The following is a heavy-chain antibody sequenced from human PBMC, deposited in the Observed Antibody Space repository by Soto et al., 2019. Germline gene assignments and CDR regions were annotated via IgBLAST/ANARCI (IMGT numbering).Heavy chain of an antibody. CDR3: AEDFYCTGGSCCSGRYGAYGGAFDI. D-gene: IGHD2-15*01. V-gene: IGHV3-23*01. Sequence: EVQLLESGGGLVQPGGSLRLSCAASGFTFSNFAMSWVRQAPGKGLEWVSVISSSDSRTYYADSVKGGFTVSRDNSKNVRYLKMNSQRAEDTALYYCAEDFYCTGGSCCSGRYGAYGGAFDIWGQGTMVTVSS. J-gene: IGHJ3*02. CDR2: ISSSDSRT. CDR1: GFTFSNFA.